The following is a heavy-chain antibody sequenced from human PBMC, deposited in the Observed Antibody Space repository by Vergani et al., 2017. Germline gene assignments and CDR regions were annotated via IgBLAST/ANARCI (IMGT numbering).Heavy chain of an antibody. CDR2: ISGSGGST. Sequence: EVQLLESGGDLVQPGGSLRLSCAASGFTFNHYAMNWVRQAPGKGLEWVSGISGSGGSTYYAGSVKGRFTISRDSSKNTLYLQMNSLSAGDTAVYYCVKDIAASGNYWYFDLWGRGTLVTVSS. CDR3: VKDIAASGNYWYFDL. V-gene: IGHV3-23*01. CDR1: GFTFNHYA. J-gene: IGHJ2*01. D-gene: IGHD6-13*01.